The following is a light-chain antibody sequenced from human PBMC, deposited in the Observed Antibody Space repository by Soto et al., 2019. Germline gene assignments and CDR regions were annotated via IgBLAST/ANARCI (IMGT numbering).Light chain of an antibody. CDR2: NNE. CDR3: AAWDDSLNAYV. J-gene: IGLJ1*01. V-gene: IGLV1-44*01. Sequence: QSVLTQPPSASGTPGQRVTISCSGGDSNIGPNTVNWYRQVPGTAPKLLIHNNEQRPSWVPDRISGSKSGTSASLAISCLHSDDEADYYCAAWDDSLNAYVFGFGTKVTVL. CDR1: DSNIGPNT.